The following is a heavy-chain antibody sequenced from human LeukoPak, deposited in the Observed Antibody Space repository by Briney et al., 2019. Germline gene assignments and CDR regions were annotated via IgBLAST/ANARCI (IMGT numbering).Heavy chain of an antibody. CDR1: GFSFSNFA. CDR2: IGPNGGDA. Sequence: PGGSLRLSCSASGFSFSNFAMNWFRQAPGKGLEYVSVIGPNGGDAYYADSVRGRFTISRDNSKNTLYLQMSSLRVEDTAVYYCAKGRPTELGYCGRSICADWCFDLWGRGTLLTVSS. J-gene: IGHJ2*01. V-gene: IGHV3-64D*06. D-gene: IGHD2-2*01. CDR3: AKGRPTELGYCGRSICADWCFDL.